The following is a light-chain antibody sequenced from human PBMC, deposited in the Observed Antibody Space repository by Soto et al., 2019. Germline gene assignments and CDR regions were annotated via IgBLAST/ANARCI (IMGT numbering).Light chain of an antibody. CDR1: QSVSSSY. CDR2: GAS. V-gene: IGKV3-20*01. CDR3: QHFGSSRFT. Sequence: EIVLTQSPGTLSLSPGERATLSCRANQSVSSSYLAWYQQKPGQAPRLLIYGASSRTTGISDRFSGSGSGTDFTLTISRLEPEDFAVYYCQHFGSSRFTFGPGTKVDVK. J-gene: IGKJ3*01.